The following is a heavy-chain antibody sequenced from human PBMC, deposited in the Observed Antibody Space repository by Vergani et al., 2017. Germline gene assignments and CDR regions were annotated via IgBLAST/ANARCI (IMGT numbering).Heavy chain of an antibody. Sequence: QVQLVESGGGVVQPGRSLRLSCAASGFTFISSGMHWVRQAPGKGLEWVAFIGYDGRIKYNVDSVKGRFTISRDTSKKTLSLQMRSLRADDTAVYYCAKDGRENSDYGYFDYWGQGTLVTVSS. CDR1: GFTFISSG. J-gene: IGHJ4*02. CDR3: AKDGRENSDYGYFDY. V-gene: IGHV3-30*18. CDR2: IGYDGRIK. D-gene: IGHD4-17*01.